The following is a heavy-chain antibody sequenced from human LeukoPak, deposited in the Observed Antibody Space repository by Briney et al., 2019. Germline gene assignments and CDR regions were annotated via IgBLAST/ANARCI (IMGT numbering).Heavy chain of an antibody. CDR2: ISAYSGNT. CDR1: GYTLSTYG. J-gene: IGHJ3*02. Sequence: ASVKVSCKASGYTLSTYGLSWVRQAPGQGLEWMGWISAYSGNTNYAQKLQGRVTMTTDTSTSTAYMELRSLTSDDTAVYYCARGGSYDAFDIWGQGTMVTVSS. D-gene: IGHD3-10*01. V-gene: IGHV1-18*01. CDR3: ARGGSYDAFDI.